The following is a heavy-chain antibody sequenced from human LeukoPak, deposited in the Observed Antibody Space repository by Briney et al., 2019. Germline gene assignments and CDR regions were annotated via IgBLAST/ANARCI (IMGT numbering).Heavy chain of an antibody. J-gene: IGHJ5*02. CDR2: INPNSGGT. Sequence: GASVKVSCKASGYTFTGYYMHWVRQAPGQGLEWMGWINPNSGGTNYAQKFQGRVTMTRDTSISTAYMELSRVRSDDTAVYYCARGSYSSSWYKFDPWGQGTLVTVSS. D-gene: IGHD6-13*01. CDR3: ARGSYSSSWYKFDP. V-gene: IGHV1-2*02. CDR1: GYTFTGYY.